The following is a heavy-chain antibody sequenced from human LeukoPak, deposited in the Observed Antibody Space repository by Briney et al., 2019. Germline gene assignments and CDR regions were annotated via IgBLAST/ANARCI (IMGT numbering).Heavy chain of an antibody. CDR3: ARQTGSGLFILP. CDR1: GVSISSSNSY. V-gene: IGHV4-39*01. CDR2: IYYSGNT. J-gene: IGHJ4*02. Sequence: PSETLSLTCTVSGVSISSSNSYWGWIRQPPGKGLEWIGSIYYSGNTYYSASLKSQVSISIDTSKNQFSLRLTSVTAADTAVYYCARQTGSGLFILPGGQGTLVTVSS. D-gene: IGHD3/OR15-3a*01.